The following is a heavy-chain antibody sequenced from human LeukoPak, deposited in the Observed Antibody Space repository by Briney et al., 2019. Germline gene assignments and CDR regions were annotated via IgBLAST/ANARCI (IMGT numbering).Heavy chain of an antibody. Sequence: SETLSLTCAVSGGSISSSNWWSWVRQPPGKGREWIGEIYHSGSTNYNPSLKSRVTISVDKSKNQFSLKLSSVTAADTAVYYCGVYCGGDCYSGVNNWFDPWGQGTLVTVSS. CDR2: IYHSGST. D-gene: IGHD2-21*02. V-gene: IGHV4-4*02. J-gene: IGHJ5*02. CDR1: GGSISSSNW. CDR3: GVYCGGDCYSGVNNWFDP.